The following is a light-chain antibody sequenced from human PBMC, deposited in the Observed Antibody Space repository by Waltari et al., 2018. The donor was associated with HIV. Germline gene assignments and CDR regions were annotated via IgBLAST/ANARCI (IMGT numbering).Light chain of an antibody. V-gene: IGLV1-51*01. CDR2: DNN. CDR3: GTWDSRLSLYV. CDR1: NSNIANNY. J-gene: IGLJ1*01. Sequence: QTVLTQPTSVSSAPGQTVTISCSGSNSNIANNYESWYQQLPGPAPKLRIYDNNNRASCIPDRCSGSKAGTTATLGITGRRNADEADYDCGTWDSRLSLYVFGTGTKVTGL.